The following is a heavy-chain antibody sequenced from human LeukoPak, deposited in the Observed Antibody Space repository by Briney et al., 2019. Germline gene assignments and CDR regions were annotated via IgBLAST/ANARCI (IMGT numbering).Heavy chain of an antibody. V-gene: IGHV4-59*08. CDR1: GGSISSYY. J-gene: IGHJ5*02. Sequence: PSETLSLTCTVSGGSISSYYWSWIRQPPGKGLEWIGYIYYSGSTNYNPSLKSRVTISVDTSKNQFSLKLSSVTAADTAVYYCARHGGASVWEPRLMWFDPWGQGTLVTVSS. D-gene: IGHD1-26*01. CDR2: IYYSGST. CDR3: ARHGGASVWEPRLMWFDP.